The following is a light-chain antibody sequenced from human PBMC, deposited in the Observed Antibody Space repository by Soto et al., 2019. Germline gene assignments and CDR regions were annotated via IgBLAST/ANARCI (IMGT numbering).Light chain of an antibody. Sequence: QSALTQPASVSASLGQPITISCTGTSSDVGAYNYVYWYQQHPGKAPKLIIYDVSNRPSGIPNRFSGSKSGNTASLTISGLQAEDPAYCHCNSYTRSSRYVFGTGTKVTVL. CDR1: SSDVGAYNY. V-gene: IGLV2-14*03. CDR2: DVS. CDR3: NSYTRSSRYV. J-gene: IGLJ1*01.